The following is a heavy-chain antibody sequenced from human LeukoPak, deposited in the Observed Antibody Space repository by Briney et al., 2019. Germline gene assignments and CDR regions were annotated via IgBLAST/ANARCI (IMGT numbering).Heavy chain of an antibody. CDR1: GGSISSYY. CDR3: ARGADSSGYYYARYYYYYYMDV. CDR2: IYYSGST. Sequence: SETLSLTCTVSGGSISSYYWSWIRQPPGKGLEWIGYIYYSGSTNYNPSLKSRVTISVDTSKNQFSLKLSSVTAADTAVYYCARGADSSGYYYARYYYYYYMDVWGKGTTVTVSS. D-gene: IGHD3-22*01. J-gene: IGHJ6*03. V-gene: IGHV4-59*12.